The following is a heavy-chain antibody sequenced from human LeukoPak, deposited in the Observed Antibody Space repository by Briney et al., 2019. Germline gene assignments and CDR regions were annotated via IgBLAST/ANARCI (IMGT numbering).Heavy chain of an antibody. D-gene: IGHD3-10*01. CDR2: IIPIFGTA. V-gene: IGHV1-69*13. CDR3: ARVVRFGELYYFDY. CDR1: GGTFSSYA. Sequence: APVKVSCKASGGTFSSYAISWVRQAPGQGLEWMGGIIPIFGTANYAQKFQGRVTITADESTSTAYMELSSLRSEDTAVYYCARVVRFGELYYFDYWGQGTLVTVSS. J-gene: IGHJ4*02.